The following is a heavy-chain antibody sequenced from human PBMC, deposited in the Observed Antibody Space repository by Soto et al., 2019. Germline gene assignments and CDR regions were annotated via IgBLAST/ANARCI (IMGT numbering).Heavy chain of an antibody. Sequence: GASVKVSCKTSGGTFSNYAFSWVRQTSGLGLEWLGGIIPIFGTANYAQKFQDRLTITADESTSTVYMELKSLKFEDTAVYYCASPDLFFASKEWPRSYFADWGQGALVTGAS. D-gene: IGHD5-12*01. CDR2: IIPIFGTA. CDR1: GGTFSNYA. J-gene: IGHJ4*02. CDR3: ASPDLFFASKEWPRSYFAD. V-gene: IGHV1-69*13.